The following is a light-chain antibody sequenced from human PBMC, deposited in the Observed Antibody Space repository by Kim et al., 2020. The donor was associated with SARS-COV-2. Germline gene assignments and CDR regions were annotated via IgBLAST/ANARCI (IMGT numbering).Light chain of an antibody. V-gene: IGLV3-1*01. CDR1: KLGDKY. J-gene: IGLJ1*01. CDR2: QDS. Sequence: VSPGQTASITCSGDKLGDKYACWYQQKPGQSPVLVIYQDSKRPSGIPERFSGSNSGNTATLTISGTQAMDEADYYCQAWDSSTLYVFRTGTKVTVL. CDR3: QAWDSSTLYV.